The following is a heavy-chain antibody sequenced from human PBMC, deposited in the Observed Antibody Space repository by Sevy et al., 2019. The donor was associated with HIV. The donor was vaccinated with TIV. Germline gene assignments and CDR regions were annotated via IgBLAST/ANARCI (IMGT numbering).Heavy chain of an antibody. CDR2: ISWDGGST. V-gene: IGHV3-43D*03. CDR3: AKVGSPHDSSGPDFDY. J-gene: IGHJ4*02. D-gene: IGHD3-22*01. CDR1: GFTFDDYA. Sequence: GGSLRLSCAASGFTFDDYAMHWVRQAPGKGLEWVSLISWDGGSTYYADSVKGRFTISRDNSKNSLYLQMNSLRAEDTALYYCAKVGSPHDSSGPDFDYWGQGTLVTVSS.